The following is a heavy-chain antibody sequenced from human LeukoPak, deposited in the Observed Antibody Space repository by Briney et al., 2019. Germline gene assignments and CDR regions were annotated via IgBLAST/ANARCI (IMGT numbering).Heavy chain of an antibody. CDR2: IYHSGST. J-gene: IGHJ6*03. D-gene: IGHD5-18*01. CDR1: GYSISSGYY. Sequence: SETLSLTCTVSGYSISSGYYWGWIRPPPGKGLEWIGSIYHSGSTYYNPSLKSRVTVSFDTSKNQFSLSLTSVTAADTAVYYCTKRRGYSFGFDYYYMDVWGKGTTVTISS. V-gene: IGHV4-38-2*02. CDR3: TKRRGYSFGFDYYYMDV.